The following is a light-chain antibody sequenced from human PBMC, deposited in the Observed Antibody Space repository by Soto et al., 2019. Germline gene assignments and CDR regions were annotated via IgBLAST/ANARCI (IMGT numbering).Light chain of an antibody. Sequence: VLTQPASVSGSPGQSITISCTGTSSDVGGYNYVSWYQQHPGKAPKLMIYEVSNRPSGVSNRFSGSKSGNTASLTISGLQAEDEADYYCSSYAGSNNLHVLFGGGTKLTVL. J-gene: IGLJ2*01. V-gene: IGLV2-14*01. CDR2: EVS. CDR1: SSDVGGYNY. CDR3: SSYAGSNNLHVL.